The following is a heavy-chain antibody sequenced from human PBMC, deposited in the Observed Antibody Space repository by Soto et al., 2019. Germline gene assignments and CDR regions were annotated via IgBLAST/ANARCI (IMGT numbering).Heavy chain of an antibody. CDR2: ISGSGGST. D-gene: IGHD6-19*01. CDR3: AKPARNMYSSGWYYVGY. J-gene: IGHJ4*02. Sequence: GGSLRLSCAASGFTFSSYAMSWVRQAPGKGLEWVSAISGSGGSTYYADSVKGRFTISRDNSKNTLYLQMNSLRAEDTAVYYCAKPARNMYSSGWYYVGYWGQGTLVTVSS. V-gene: IGHV3-23*01. CDR1: GFTFSSYA.